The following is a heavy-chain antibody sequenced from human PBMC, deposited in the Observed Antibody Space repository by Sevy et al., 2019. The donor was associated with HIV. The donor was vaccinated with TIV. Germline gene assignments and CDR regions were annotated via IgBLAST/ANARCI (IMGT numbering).Heavy chain of an antibody. CDR3: ASDLAPEYYYDSSGYPVNWFDP. Sequence: GGSLRLSCAASGFTFSSYSMNWVRQAPGKGLEWVSYISSSSSTIYYADSVKGRFTISRDNAKNSLYLQMNSLRDEDTAVYYCASDLAPEYYYDSSGYPVNWFDPWGQGTLVTVSS. V-gene: IGHV3-48*02. CDR1: GFTFSSYS. D-gene: IGHD3-22*01. CDR2: ISSSSSTI. J-gene: IGHJ5*02.